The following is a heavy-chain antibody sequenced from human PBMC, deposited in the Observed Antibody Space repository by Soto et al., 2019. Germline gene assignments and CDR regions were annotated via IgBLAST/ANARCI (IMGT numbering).Heavy chain of an antibody. Sequence: PSETLSLTCTVSGGSMSSSSFYWGWIRQPPGKGLQWIGAINYSGSTYYNPSLKSRVTISVDTSKSQFSLDLSSVTAADTALYFCARQSGSYGLYFYGLDVWGQGTTVTVSS. CDR1: GGSMSSSSFY. CDR2: INYSGST. D-gene: IGHD1-26*01. J-gene: IGHJ6*02. V-gene: IGHV4-39*01. CDR3: ARQSGSYGLYFYGLDV.